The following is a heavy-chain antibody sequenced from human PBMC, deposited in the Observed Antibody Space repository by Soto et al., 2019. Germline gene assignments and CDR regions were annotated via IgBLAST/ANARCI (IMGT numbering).Heavy chain of an antibody. CDR3: ASLFQSSIVGATYFDY. Sequence: PSETLSLTCTVSGGSVSSGSYYWSWIRQPPGKGLEWIGYIYYSGSTNYNPSLKSRVTISVDTSKNQFSLKLSSVTAADTAVYYCASLFQSSIVGATYFDYWGQGTLVTVSS. CDR1: GGSVSSGSYY. CDR2: IYYSGST. V-gene: IGHV4-61*01. J-gene: IGHJ4*02. D-gene: IGHD1-26*01.